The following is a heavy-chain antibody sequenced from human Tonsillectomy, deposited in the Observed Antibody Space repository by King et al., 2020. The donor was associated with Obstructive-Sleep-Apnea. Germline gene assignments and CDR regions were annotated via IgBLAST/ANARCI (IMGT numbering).Heavy chain of an antibody. D-gene: IGHD4-17*01. Sequence: VQLVQSGGDSVQPGGSLRLSCAASGFSFSGHYMDWVRQAPGKGLEWVGRIRNKVNSYTTEYAASVKGRFTLSRDDSKNSLYLQMNSLKTEDTAVYYCARVRLAYGDFADFWGQGTLVTVSS. V-gene: IGHV3-72*01. CDR2: IRNKVNSYTT. CDR1: GFSFSGHY. CDR3: ARVRLAYGDFADF. J-gene: IGHJ4*02.